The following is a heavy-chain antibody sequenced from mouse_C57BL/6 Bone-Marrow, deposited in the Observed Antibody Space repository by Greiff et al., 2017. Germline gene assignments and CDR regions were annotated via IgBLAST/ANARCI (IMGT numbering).Heavy chain of an antibody. V-gene: IGHV8-8*01. CDR1: GFSLRTFGMG. Sequence: QVTLKECGPGILQPSQTLSLTCSFSGFSLRTFGMGVGWIRQPSGKGLEWLAHIWWDDDKYYNPALKSRLTISKDTSKNQVFLKIANVDTADTATYYCARLEWLLLIAMDYWGQGTSVTVSS. J-gene: IGHJ4*01. D-gene: IGHD2-3*01. CDR2: IWWDDDK. CDR3: ARLEWLLLIAMDY.